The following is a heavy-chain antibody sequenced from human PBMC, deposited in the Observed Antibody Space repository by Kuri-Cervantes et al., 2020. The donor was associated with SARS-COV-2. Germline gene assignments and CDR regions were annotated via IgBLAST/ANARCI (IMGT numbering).Heavy chain of an antibody. J-gene: IGHJ5*02. D-gene: IGHD3-10*01. CDR3: ARGTTPVYVSGPLWFHLDL. CDR2: ISETGGT. Sequence: SETLSLTCTVSGDSITIYYWSWIRQSPGKGLGWIGYISETGGTNYNPSLKSRVTMSVDISKNQLSLKMNSVNAADTAVYYCARGTTPVYVSGPLWFHLDLWGQGTLVTVSS. CDR1: GDSITIYY. V-gene: IGHV4-59*01.